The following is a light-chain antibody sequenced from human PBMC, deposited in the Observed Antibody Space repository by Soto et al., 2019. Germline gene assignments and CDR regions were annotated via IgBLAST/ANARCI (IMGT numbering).Light chain of an antibody. Sequence: QSVMTQPPSASGTPGQRILISCSGSDSNIGTKYVCWFQQFPGTAPKLLIYRDNQRPSGVPVRFSGSKSGTSASLAISGLRSEDEDDYYCAAWDDSLNCYVFGSGTKVTVL. J-gene: IGLJ1*01. CDR2: RDN. V-gene: IGLV1-47*01. CDR3: AAWDDSLNCYV. CDR1: DSNIGTKY.